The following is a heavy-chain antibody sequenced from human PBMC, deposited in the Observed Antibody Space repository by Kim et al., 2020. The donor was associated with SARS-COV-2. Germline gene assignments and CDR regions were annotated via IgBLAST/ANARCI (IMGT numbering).Heavy chain of an antibody. D-gene: IGHD3-22*01. Sequence: GGSLRLSCAASGFTFSSSAMHWFRKAPGKGREGGAGMSRNGGSANSAHAVKGSVTISRDNSKNTLYLHMGSLRAEDMAVYYCASDSSGYYYVRGTAFDIWGQGTMVTVSS. CDR1: GFTFSSSA. CDR2: MSRNGGSA. J-gene: IGHJ3*02. V-gene: IGHV3-64*01. CDR3: ASDSSGYYYVRGTAFDI.